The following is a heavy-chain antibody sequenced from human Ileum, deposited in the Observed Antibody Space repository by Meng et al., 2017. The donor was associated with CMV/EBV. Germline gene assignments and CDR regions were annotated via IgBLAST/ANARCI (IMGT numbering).Heavy chain of an antibody. V-gene: IGHV4-39*07. Sequence: HLKDLGPGLVKPSEPRSLTCIVSGDSFAIISSYWCWVRQSPGKELDWIGSFYHTGRSYHNPSLKSRVTISIHTSKNQFSLKLSSVTVADTALYSCARFDILTGFAIDHWGQGPLVTVSS. CDR2: FYHTGRS. CDR3: ARFDILTGFAIDH. D-gene: IGHD3-9*01. CDR1: GDSFAIISSY. J-gene: IGHJ4*02.